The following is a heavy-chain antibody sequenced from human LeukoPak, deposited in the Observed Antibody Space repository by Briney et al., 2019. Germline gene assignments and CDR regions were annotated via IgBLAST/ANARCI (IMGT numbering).Heavy chain of an antibody. CDR3: ARVFSSRNSPFEVYGYWYFDL. CDR2: IYTSGST. Sequence: SETLSLTCTVSGGSISSYYWSWIRQPAGKGLEWIGRIYTSGSTNYNPSLKSRVTMSVDTSKNQFSLKLSSVTAADTAVYYCARVFSSRNSPFEVYGYWYFDLWGRGTLVTVSS. D-gene: IGHD2-2*01. V-gene: IGHV4-4*07. J-gene: IGHJ2*01. CDR1: GGSISSYY.